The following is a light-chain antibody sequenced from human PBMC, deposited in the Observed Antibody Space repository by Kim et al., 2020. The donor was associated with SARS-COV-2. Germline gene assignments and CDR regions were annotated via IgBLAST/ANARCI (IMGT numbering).Light chain of an antibody. V-gene: IGKV1-12*01. CDR1: QAISSW. CDR3: QQTNSFPYT. CDR2: DAS. Sequence: SAFVGDRVTITCRASQAISSWLAWYQQKPGKAPKLLVYDASTLQDGVPSRFSGSGSGTDFTLIISGLQAEDFATYYCQQTNSFPYTFGQGTKLEI. J-gene: IGKJ2*01.